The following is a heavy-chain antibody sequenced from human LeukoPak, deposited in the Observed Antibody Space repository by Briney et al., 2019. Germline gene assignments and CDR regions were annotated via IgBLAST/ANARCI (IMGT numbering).Heavy chain of an antibody. D-gene: IGHD3-9*01. CDR1: GVTISSYC. CDR3: ARRTYYDILTGYKYWYFDL. J-gene: IGHJ2*01. CDR2: INYSGSS. V-gene: IGHV4-59*01. Sequence: SETLTLTCTVSGVTISSYCRNWVRQAPGKGLEWIGYINYSGSSNYNPSLKSRVTMSVDTSMNQFSLKLNSVTAPDTAVYYCARRTYYDILTGYKYWYFDLWGRGTLVTVSS.